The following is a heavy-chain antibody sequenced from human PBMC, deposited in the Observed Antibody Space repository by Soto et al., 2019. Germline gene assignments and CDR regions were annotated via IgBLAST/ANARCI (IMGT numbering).Heavy chain of an antibody. D-gene: IGHD1-7*01. Sequence: QVQLVQSGAEVKKPGFSVKVSCKASGGTFSNYVVNWVRQAPGQGLEWMGRIIPISGAANYAQKFQGRVTITADKSTSTSYMELSRLRSEDTAVYYCARDMTRTVVPYFDFWGQGTLVTVSS. CDR2: IIPISGAA. V-gene: IGHV1-69*06. CDR1: GGTFSNYV. CDR3: ARDMTRTVVPYFDF. J-gene: IGHJ4*02.